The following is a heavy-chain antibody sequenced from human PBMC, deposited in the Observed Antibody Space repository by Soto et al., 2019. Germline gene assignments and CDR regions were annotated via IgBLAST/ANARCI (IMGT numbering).Heavy chain of an antibody. J-gene: IGHJ5*02. CDR3: AKEGSDGWCHL. Sequence: EEQLLESGGGLIQPGGSLRLSCVGSGFSVINSYVSWVRQAPGQGLEWVSIIYTGGSTYYADSVKGRFTMSRDTSKNTVSLQMNSLRAEDTALYYCAKEGSDGWCHLWGQGTPVTVSS. D-gene: IGHD1-26*01. CDR2: IYTGGST. V-gene: IGHV3-53*01. CDR1: GFSVINSY.